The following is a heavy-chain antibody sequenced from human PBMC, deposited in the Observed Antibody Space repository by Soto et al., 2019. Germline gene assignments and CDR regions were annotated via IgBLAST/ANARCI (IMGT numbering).Heavy chain of an antibody. V-gene: IGHV5-51*01. J-gene: IGHJ6*02. D-gene: IGHD2-2*01. CDR2: IYPIDSDT. CDR1: GYIFTTYW. Sequence: GESLKISCKGSGYIFTTYWIGWVRQMPGKGLEWMGIIYPIDSDTKYSPSFEGQVTVSVDKSVSTAYLQWSSLKASDTAMYYCATYQDPYYYGMDVWGQGTTVTVSS. CDR3: ATYQDPYYYGMDV.